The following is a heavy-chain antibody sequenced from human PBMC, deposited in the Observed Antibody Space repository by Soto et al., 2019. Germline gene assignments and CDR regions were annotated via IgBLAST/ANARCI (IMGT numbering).Heavy chain of an antibody. J-gene: IGHJ4*02. CDR2: ISYDGSNK. Sequence: GGSLRLSCAASGFTFSSYAMHWVRQAPGKGLEWVAVISYDGSNKYYADSVKGRFTISRDNSKNTLYLQMNSLRAEDTAVYYCARGRRDYDSSGYYQGDYFDYWGQGTLVTVSS. D-gene: IGHD3-22*01. CDR3: ARGRRDYDSSGYYQGDYFDY. CDR1: GFTFSSYA. V-gene: IGHV3-30-3*01.